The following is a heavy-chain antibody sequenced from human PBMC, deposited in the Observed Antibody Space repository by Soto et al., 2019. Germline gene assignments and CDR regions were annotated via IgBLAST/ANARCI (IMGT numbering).Heavy chain of an antibody. CDR1: GGTLSSYA. V-gene: IGHV1-69*13. Sequence: ASVKVSSKASGGTLSSYAISWVRQAPGQGLEWMGGIIPIFGTANYAQKFQGRVTITADESTSTAYMELSSLRSEDTAVYYCATGLHDSSGYAPPYYGMDGWGQGTTVTVSS. CDR2: IIPIFGTA. J-gene: IGHJ6*02. D-gene: IGHD3-22*01. CDR3: ATGLHDSSGYAPPYYGMDG.